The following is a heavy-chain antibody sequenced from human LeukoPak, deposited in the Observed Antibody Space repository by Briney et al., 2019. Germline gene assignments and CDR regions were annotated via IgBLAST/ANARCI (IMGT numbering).Heavy chain of an antibody. D-gene: IGHD3-3*01. V-gene: IGHV4-39*01. Sequence: SETLSLTCAVSGGSINNSSYYWGWIRQPPGKGLEWIGSIYYSGITYYNPSLKSRVTISVDTSKNQFSLKLSSVTAADRAVYHCARRTIFGVVMPFDYWGQGTLVTVSS. J-gene: IGHJ4*02. CDR1: GGSINNSSYY. CDR3: ARRTIFGVVMPFDY. CDR2: IYYSGIT.